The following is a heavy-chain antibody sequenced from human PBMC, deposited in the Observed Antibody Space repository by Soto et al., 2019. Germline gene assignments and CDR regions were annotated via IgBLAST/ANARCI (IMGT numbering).Heavy chain of an antibody. D-gene: IGHD2-8*02. CDR1: GFTLDTYT. J-gene: IGHJ2*01. CDR3: ARGSASKSGHLWYFDL. V-gene: IGHV3-21*01. Sequence: GGSLRLSCTASGFTLDTYTMNWLRQAPGRGLEWVSSISATTTYKYYAASVEGRFTISRDNAKNSLYLQTNSLGAEDTAVYYCARGSASKSGHLWYFDLWGRGTLVTVSS. CDR2: ISATTTYK.